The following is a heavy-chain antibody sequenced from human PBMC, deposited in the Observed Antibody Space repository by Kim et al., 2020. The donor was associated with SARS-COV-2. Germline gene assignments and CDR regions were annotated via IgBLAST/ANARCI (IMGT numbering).Heavy chain of an antibody. J-gene: IGHJ4*02. Sequence: KGRFTISRDNAKNSLYLRMNSLRAEDTAVYYCARHDSRGACSGGSCHIESWGQGTLVTVSS. V-gene: IGHV3-48*03. D-gene: IGHD2-15*01. CDR3: ARHDSRGACSGGSCHIES.